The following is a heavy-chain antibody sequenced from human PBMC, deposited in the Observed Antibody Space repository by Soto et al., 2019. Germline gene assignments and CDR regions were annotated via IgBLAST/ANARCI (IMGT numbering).Heavy chain of an antibody. V-gene: IGHV1-3*01. CDR1: GYTFTSYA. J-gene: IGHJ4*02. D-gene: IGHD3-10*01. Sequence: GASVKVSCKASGYTFTSYAMHWVRQAPGQRLEWMGWINAGNGNTKYSQKFQGRVTITRDTSASTAFMELRSLRSEDTAVYYCARDSFLLRGADYYYSSGNYQYYFDYWGQGTLVTVSS. CDR2: INAGNGNT. CDR3: ARDSFLLRGADYYYSSGNYQYYFDY.